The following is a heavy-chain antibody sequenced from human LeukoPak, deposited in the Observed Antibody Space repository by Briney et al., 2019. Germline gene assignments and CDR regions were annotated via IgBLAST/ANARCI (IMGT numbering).Heavy chain of an antibody. CDR3: ARDLGHSWSEHNLRGPSR. J-gene: IGHJ4*02. D-gene: IGHD3-3*02. Sequence: PGRALRLSCGASGFKFTNYAMHWVRQAPGKGLEWVAVVSYDGRNEYYADSVKGRFTISRDNSTDTLFLQMSSLRADDTAVYYCARDLGHSWSEHNLRGPSRWGQGTLVTVSS. CDR1: GFKFTNYA. CDR2: VSYDGRNE. V-gene: IGHV3-30*04.